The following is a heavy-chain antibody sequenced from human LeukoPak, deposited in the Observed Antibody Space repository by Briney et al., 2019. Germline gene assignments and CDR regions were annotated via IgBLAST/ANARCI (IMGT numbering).Heavy chain of an antibody. J-gene: IGHJ4*02. D-gene: IGHD2-15*01. CDR1: GFIFSSYD. CDR3: ARVFRGYYFDY. V-gene: IGHV3-30*02. Sequence: GGSLRLSCVASGFIFSSYDIHWVRQAPGKGLEWVAFIRFDGSNGYYTDSVKGRFTISRDNSKNTLYLHMSSLRTEDTAVYYCARVFRGYYFDYWGQGTPVTVSS. CDR2: IRFDGSNG.